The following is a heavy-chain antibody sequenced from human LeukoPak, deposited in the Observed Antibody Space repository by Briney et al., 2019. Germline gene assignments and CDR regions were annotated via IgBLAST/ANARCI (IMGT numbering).Heavy chain of an antibody. V-gene: IGHV3-23*01. J-gene: IGHJ6*02. CDR1: GFTFSSYA. Sequence: GGSLRLSCAASGFTFSSYAMSWVRQAPGKGLEWVSAISGSGGSTYYADSVKGRFTISRDNSKNTLYLQMNSLRAEDTAVYYCAKSRRAVRYHYYYGMDVWGQGTTVTVSS. CDR2: ISGSGGST. D-gene: IGHD4-17*01. CDR3: AKSRRAVRYHYYYGMDV.